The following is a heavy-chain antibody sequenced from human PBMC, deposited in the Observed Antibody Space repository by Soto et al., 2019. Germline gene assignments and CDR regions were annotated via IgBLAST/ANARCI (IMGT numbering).Heavy chain of an antibody. CDR3: ARSIQGTFDI. J-gene: IGHJ3*02. Sequence: GASLKISCKSSGYSFTSYCIDWVRQMPGKGLEWMGIIYPGDSDTRYSPSFQGQVTISAAKSISTAYLQWSSLKASDTAMYYCARSIQGTFDIWGQGTMVTVSS. CDR2: IYPGDSDT. V-gene: IGHV5-51*01. D-gene: IGHD2-21*01. CDR1: GYSFTSYC.